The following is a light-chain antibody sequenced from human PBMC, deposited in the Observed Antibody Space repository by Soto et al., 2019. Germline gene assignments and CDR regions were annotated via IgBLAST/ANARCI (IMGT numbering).Light chain of an antibody. CDR3: QQYASSRT. J-gene: IGKJ1*01. CDR1: QIVNKKF. Sequence: EIVLTQSPDTLSLSPGERATLSCRASQIVNKKFLAWYQQKPGQAPRLLFYGASIRATGIPDRFSASGSGTDFTLTISRLEPEDFAVFYCQQYASSRTFGQGTKVDIK. V-gene: IGKV3-20*01. CDR2: GAS.